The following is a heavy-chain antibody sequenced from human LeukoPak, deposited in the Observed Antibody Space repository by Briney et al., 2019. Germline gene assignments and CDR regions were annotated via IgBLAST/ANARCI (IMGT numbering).Heavy chain of an antibody. V-gene: IGHV4-59*08. Sequence: PSGTLSLTCTVSGGSISSYYWSWIRQPPGKGLEWVWYIYYSGTTTYNPSLKSRVTMSVDTSKNQFSLKLTSVTAADTAVYYCARHGCSGGSCYDYWGQGTLVTVSS. D-gene: IGHD2-15*01. CDR2: IYYSGTT. CDR1: GGSISSYY. J-gene: IGHJ4*02. CDR3: ARHGCSGGSCYDY.